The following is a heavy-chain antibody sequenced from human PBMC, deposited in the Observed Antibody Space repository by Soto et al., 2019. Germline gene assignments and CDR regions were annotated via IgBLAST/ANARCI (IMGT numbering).Heavy chain of an antibody. Sequence: RGESLKISCKGSGYSLTSYWVAWVRQMPGKGLEWMGIIYPGDSDARYSPSFQGQVTISVDKSDSTAYLQWSSLKASDTATYYCVADTARTYYYYAMDVWGQGTTVTVSS. CDR3: VADTARTYYYYAMDV. D-gene: IGHD5-18*01. V-gene: IGHV5-51*01. CDR2: IYPGDSDA. CDR1: GYSLTSYW. J-gene: IGHJ6*02.